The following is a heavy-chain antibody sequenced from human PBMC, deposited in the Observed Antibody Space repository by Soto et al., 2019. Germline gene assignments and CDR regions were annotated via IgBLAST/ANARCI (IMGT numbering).Heavy chain of an antibody. CDR3: ARAQNRPYYYDSSGYINGMDV. J-gene: IGHJ6*02. Sequence: GSLRLSCAASGFTFSRHWMTWVRQPPGKGLEWIGEINHSGSTNYNPSLKSRVTISVDTSKNQFSLKLSSVTAADTAVYYCARAQNRPYYYDSSGYINGMDVWGQGTTVTVSS. D-gene: IGHD3-22*01. CDR2: INHSGST. V-gene: IGHV4-34*01. CDR1: GFTFSRHW.